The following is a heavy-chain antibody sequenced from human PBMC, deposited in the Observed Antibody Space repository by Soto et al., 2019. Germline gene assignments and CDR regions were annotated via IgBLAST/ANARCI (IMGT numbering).Heavy chain of an antibody. J-gene: IGHJ6*02. V-gene: IGHV3-30-3*01. D-gene: IGHD2-15*01. CDR1: GFTFSSYA. CDR2: ISYDENNK. Sequence: QVQLVESGGGVVQPGRSLRLSCAASGFTFSSYAMYWVRQAPGKGLEWVAVISYDENNKYYADSVKGRFTISRDNSKNTLYLQMNSRRAEDTAVYYCARAGCDGGSCYTLVGLRYGMDVWGQGTTVTVSS. CDR3: ARAGCDGGSCYTLVGLRYGMDV.